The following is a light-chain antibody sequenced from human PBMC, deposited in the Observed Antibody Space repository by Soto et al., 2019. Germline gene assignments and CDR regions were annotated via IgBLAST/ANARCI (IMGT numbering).Light chain of an antibody. CDR3: QQYNTWPPFT. CDR2: NGV. CDR1: QSVTAN. J-gene: IGKJ3*01. V-gene: IGKV3-15*01. Sequence: EIVMTQSPSSLSVSPGERATLSCRASQSVTANLAWYQQKPGQAPRLLIYNGVTRATGIPARITGSGSGREYTLTINSLQSEDVAMYYCQQYNTWPPFTFGPGTKVELK.